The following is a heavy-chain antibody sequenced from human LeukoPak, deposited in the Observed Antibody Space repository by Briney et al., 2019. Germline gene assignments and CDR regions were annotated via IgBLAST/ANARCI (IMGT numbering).Heavy chain of an antibody. D-gene: IGHD3-3*01. CDR3: ARDYDFWSGYYPYYFDY. CDR1: GYTFTSYG. CDR2: ISAYNGNT. V-gene: IGHV1-18*01. Sequence: GSSVKVSCKASGYTFTSYGISWVRQAPGQGLEWMGWISAYNGNTNYEQKLQGRVTMTTDTSTSPAYMELRSLRSDDPAVYYCARDYDFWSGYYPYYFDYWGQGNLVTVSA. J-gene: IGHJ4*02.